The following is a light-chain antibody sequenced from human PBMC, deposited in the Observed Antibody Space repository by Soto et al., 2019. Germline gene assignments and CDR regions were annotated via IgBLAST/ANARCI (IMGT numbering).Light chain of an antibody. CDR1: QSVSSY. V-gene: IGKV3-11*01. CDR2: DAS. Sequence: EIVLTQSPATLSLSPGEKATLSCRASQSVSSYLAWYQQKPGQAPRLLIYDASNRATGIPARFSGSGSWTDFNLTISSLEPEDFAVYYCQQRSNWSWTFGQGTKVEIK. J-gene: IGKJ1*01. CDR3: QQRSNWSWT.